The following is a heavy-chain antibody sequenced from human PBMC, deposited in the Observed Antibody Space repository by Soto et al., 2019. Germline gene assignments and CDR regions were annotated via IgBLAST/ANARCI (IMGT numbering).Heavy chain of an antibody. V-gene: IGHV3-33*01. CDR1: GFTFSSYG. CDR2: IWYDGSNK. CDR3: ARAPRSYDYGGNWGDTPFDY. Sequence: GGSLRLSCAASGFTFSSYGMHWVRQAPGKGLEWVAVIWYDGSNKYYADSVKGRFTISRDNSMNTLYLQMNSLRAEDTAVYYCARAPRSYDYGGNWGDTPFDYWGQGTLVTVSS. D-gene: IGHD4-17*01. J-gene: IGHJ4*02.